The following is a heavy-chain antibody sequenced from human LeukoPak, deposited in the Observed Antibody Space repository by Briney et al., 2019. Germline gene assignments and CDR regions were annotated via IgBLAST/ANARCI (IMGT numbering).Heavy chain of an antibody. CDR2: INHSGST. J-gene: IGHJ5*02. D-gene: IGHD4/OR15-4a*01. Sequence: NPSETLSLTCAVYGGSFSGYYWSWIRQPPGKGLEWIGEINHSGSTNYNPSLKSRVTISVDTSKNQFSLKLSSVTAADTAVYYCARVHRCYGATWGNWFDPWGQGTLVTVSS. V-gene: IGHV4-34*01. CDR1: GGSFSGYY. CDR3: ARVHRCYGATWGNWFDP.